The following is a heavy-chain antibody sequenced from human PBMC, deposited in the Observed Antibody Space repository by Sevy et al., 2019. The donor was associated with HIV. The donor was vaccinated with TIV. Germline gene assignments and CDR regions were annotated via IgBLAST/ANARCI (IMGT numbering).Heavy chain of an antibody. J-gene: IGHJ6*02. Sequence: GGSLRLSCAASGFTFSSYGMHWVRQAPGKGLEWVAVIWYDGSNKYYADSVKGRFTISRDNSKNTLYLQMNSLRAEDTAVYYCAREGYDILTGENYYYYGMDVWGQGTTVNVSS. D-gene: IGHD3-9*01. V-gene: IGHV3-33*01. CDR3: AREGYDILTGENYYYYGMDV. CDR1: GFTFSSYG. CDR2: IWYDGSNK.